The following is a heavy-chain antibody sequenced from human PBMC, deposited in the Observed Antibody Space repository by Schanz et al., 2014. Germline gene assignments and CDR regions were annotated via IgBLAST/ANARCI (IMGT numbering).Heavy chain of an antibody. CDR3: ARLGTGMAVAGSVIDSYYYYMDV. V-gene: IGHV1-2*04. J-gene: IGHJ6*03. CDR2: INPNTGGT. D-gene: IGHD6-19*01. Sequence: QVQLVQSGAEVKKPGASVKVSCKASGYTFTSDSMHWVRQAPGQGLEWMGWINPNTGGTNFAQKFQGWVTMTRDTSISTAYMELSSLRSEDTAVYYCARLGTGMAVAGSVIDSYYYYMDVWGEGTTVTVSS. CDR1: GYTFTSDS.